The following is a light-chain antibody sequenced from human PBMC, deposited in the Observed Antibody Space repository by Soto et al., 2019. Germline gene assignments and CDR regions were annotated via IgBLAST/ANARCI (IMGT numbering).Light chain of an antibody. CDR3: QQYGTSPQT. J-gene: IGKJ1*01. V-gene: IGKV4-1*01. CDR2: DTS. CDR1: QSVLYSSNNKNY. Sequence: DIVRTQSPDSLSVSKSERATINCKSSQSVLYSSNNKNYLAWYQQKPGQAPGLLIYDTSTRASGVPDRFSGSGSGTEFTLTISRLEPEDFAVYYCQQYGTSPQTFGQGTKVDIK.